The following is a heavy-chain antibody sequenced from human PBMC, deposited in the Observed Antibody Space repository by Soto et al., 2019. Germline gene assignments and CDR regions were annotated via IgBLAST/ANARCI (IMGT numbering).Heavy chain of an antibody. CDR1: GGTFSSYT. J-gene: IGHJ6*02. D-gene: IGHD5-12*01. Sequence: QVQLVQSGAEVKKPGSSVKVSCKASGGTFSSYTISWVRQAPGQGLEWMGRIIPILGIANYAQKFQGRVTIHAXXSXSTXYMGLSSLRSEDTAVYYCARRHSGYDLVAMGGMDVWGQGTTVTVSS. V-gene: IGHV1-69*02. CDR3: ARRHSGYDLVAMGGMDV. CDR2: IIPILGIA.